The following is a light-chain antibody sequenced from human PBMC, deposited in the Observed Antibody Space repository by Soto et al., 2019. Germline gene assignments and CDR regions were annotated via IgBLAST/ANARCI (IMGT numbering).Light chain of an antibody. Sequence: DIQMTQSPSTLSASLGDTVTITCRASQSSSSWLAWYQQKPGKAPKLLIYKASSLESGVPSRFSGSGSGTEFTLTISSLQPDDFATYYCQQYNSYRTFGQWTKVDIK. CDR1: QSSSSW. J-gene: IGKJ1*01. CDR3: QQYNSYRT. CDR2: KAS. V-gene: IGKV1-5*03.